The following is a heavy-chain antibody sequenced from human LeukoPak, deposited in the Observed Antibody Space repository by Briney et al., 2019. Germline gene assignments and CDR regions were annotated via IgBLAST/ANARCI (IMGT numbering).Heavy chain of an antibody. J-gene: IGHJ4*02. Sequence: GGSLRLSCVASGLTFSSYAMHWVRQAPGKGLGWVAVISYDGSNKYYADSVKGRFTISRDNSKNTLYLQMNSLRAEDTAVYYCARVDGYSYGGPLSDYWGQGTLVTVSS. CDR1: GLTFSSYA. D-gene: IGHD5-18*01. CDR2: ISYDGSNK. CDR3: ARVDGYSYGGPLSDY. V-gene: IGHV3-30-3*01.